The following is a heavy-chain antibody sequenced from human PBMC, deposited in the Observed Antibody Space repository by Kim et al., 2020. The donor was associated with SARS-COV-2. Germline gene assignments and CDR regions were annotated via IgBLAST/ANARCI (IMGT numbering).Heavy chain of an antibody. CDR1: GYSFTSSW. V-gene: IGHV5-51*01. Sequence: GESLKISCEASGYSFTSSWIGWVRQMPGKGLEWIGIIYPGDSEIRYSPSLRGQFTIPADRSTTTAYLQWNSLKASDTAMYYCARLWRSSKYNSSGGMDVWGQGTAVSVSS. D-gene: IGHD1-1*01. J-gene: IGHJ6*02. CDR3: ARLWRSSKYNSSGGMDV. CDR2: IYPGDSEI.